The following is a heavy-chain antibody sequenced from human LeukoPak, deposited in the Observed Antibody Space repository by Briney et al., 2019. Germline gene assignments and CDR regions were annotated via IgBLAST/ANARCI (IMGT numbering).Heavy chain of an antibody. Sequence: SVKVSCKASGGTFSSYAISWVRQAPGQGLEWMGGIIPIFGTANYAQKFQGRVTITADESTSTAYMELSSLRSEDTAVYYCARGRYGDYAEYYFDYWGQGTLVTVSS. CDR3: ARGRYGDYAEYYFDY. V-gene: IGHV1-69*01. CDR2: IIPIFGTA. J-gene: IGHJ4*02. D-gene: IGHD4-17*01. CDR1: GGTFSSYA.